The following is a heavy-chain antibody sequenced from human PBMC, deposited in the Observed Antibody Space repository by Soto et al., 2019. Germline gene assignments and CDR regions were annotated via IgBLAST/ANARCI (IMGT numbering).Heavy chain of an antibody. CDR2: ISYVGCNK. J-gene: IGHJ4*02. CDR3: VMGMTTVTPFDY. D-gene: IGHD4-17*01. CDR1: GFTFSSYG. V-gene: IGHV3-30*03. Sequence: GGSLRLSCAASGFTFSSYGMHWVRQAPGKGLEWVAVISYVGCNKYYADSVKGRFTISRDNSKNTLYLQMNSLRAEDTAVYYGVMGMTTVTPFDYWGQGTLVTVSS.